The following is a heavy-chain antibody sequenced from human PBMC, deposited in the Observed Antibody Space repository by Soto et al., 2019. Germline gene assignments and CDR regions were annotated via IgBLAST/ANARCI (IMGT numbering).Heavy chain of an antibody. V-gene: IGHV4-59*01. J-gene: IGHJ3*02. Sequence: SETLSLTCTVSGGSISSYYWSWIRQPPGKGLEWIGYIYYSGSTNYNPSLKSRVTISVDTSKNQFSLKLSSVTAADTAVYYCSRAPRITMIVVVRPDAFDIWGQGTMVTVSS. CDR1: GGSISSYY. CDR3: SRAPRITMIVVVRPDAFDI. CDR2: IYYSGST. D-gene: IGHD3-22*01.